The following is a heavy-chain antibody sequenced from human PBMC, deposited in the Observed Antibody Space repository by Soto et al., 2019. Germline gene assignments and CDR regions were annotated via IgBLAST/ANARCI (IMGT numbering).Heavy chain of an antibody. CDR2: IYPGDSDT. CDR3: ARPGCSGHSTPFDY. Sequence: GESLKISCKGSGYTFTSYWIGWVRQMSGKGLEWMGIIYPGDSDTRYSPSFQGQVTISADKSINTAYLQWNSLKASDSARYYCARPGCSGHSTPFDYWGQGTLVTVSS. V-gene: IGHV5-51*01. CDR1: GYTFTSYW. J-gene: IGHJ4*02. D-gene: IGHD6-19*01.